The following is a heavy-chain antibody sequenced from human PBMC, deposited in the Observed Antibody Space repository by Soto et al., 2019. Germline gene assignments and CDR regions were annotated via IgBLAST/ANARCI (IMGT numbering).Heavy chain of an antibody. J-gene: IGHJ4*02. V-gene: IGHV1-18*01. CDR2: ISAYNGNT. Sequence: QVQLVQSGAEVKKPGASVKVSCKASGYTFTSYGISWVRQAPGQGLEWMGWISAYNGNTNYAQKLQGRVAMTTDTSTSTAYMELRSLRSDDTAVYYCARDKKQWELLRPNNPFDYWGQGTLVTVSS. D-gene: IGHD1-26*01. CDR3: ARDKKQWELLRPNNPFDY. CDR1: GYTFTSYG.